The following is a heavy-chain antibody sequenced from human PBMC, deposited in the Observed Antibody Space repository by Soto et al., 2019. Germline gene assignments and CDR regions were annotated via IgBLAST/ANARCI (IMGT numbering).Heavy chain of an antibody. CDR1: GGAFSDYY. V-gene: IGHV4-34*01. CDR3: ARKPISHFFAGYYSVDY. Sequence: QVQLRQWGAGLLKPSETLSLTCAVFGGAFSDYYWTWIRQPPGKGLEWIGEINHSGTTSYNPSLKSRLTISVDTSYNQFSLKLSSVTAADTAVYYCARKPISHFFAGYYSVDYWGQRTLVTVSS. D-gene: IGHD3-9*01. J-gene: IGHJ4*02. CDR2: INHSGTT.